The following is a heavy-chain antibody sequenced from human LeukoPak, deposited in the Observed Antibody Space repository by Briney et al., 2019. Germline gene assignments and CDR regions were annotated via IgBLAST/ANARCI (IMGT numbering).Heavy chain of an antibody. V-gene: IGHV1-18*01. J-gene: IGHJ4*02. CDR2: ISAYNGNT. D-gene: IGHD6-19*01. Sequence: ASVTVSLKASGYTFTSYGISWVRQAPGKGRDRMGWISAYNGNTNYEQKLQGKVSMTTDESTSTAYMELRSLRSDYTAVYYCARDRYSSGLSYWGQGTLVTVSS. CDR3: ARDRYSSGLSY. CDR1: GYTFTSYG.